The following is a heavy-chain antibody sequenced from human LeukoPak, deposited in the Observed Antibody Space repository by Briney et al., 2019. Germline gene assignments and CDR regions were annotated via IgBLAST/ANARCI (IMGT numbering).Heavy chain of an antibody. V-gene: IGHV1-69*10. Sequence: GASVKVSCKASGGTFSSYAISWVRQAPGQGLEWMGGIIPIFGIANYAQKFLGRVTITADKSTSTAYMELSSLRSEDTAVYYCAREVRAAAGHNWFDPWGQGTLVTVSS. CDR3: AREVRAAAGHNWFDP. CDR1: GGTFSSYA. D-gene: IGHD6-13*01. CDR2: IIPIFGIA. J-gene: IGHJ5*02.